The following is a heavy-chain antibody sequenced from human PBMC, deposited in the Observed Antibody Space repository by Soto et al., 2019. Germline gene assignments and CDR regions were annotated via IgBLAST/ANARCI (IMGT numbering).Heavy chain of an antibody. V-gene: IGHV4-39*07. CDR3: ARDLSSGYDSYYIDY. D-gene: IGHD3-22*01. Sequence: SETLSLTCTVSGGSISSGGDYWGWVRQTPGKGLEWLGSIDYSGKTYKNPSLKSRVSASVDLSQNQFSLNLRSVTAADTAVYFCARDLSSGYDSYYIDYWGQGTLVTVSS. J-gene: IGHJ4*02. CDR2: IDYSGKT. CDR1: GGSISSGGDY.